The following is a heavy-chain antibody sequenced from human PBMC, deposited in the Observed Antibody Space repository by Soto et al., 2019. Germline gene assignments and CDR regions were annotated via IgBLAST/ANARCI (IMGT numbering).Heavy chain of an antibody. CDR2: IYYSGST. CDR1: GGSISSSSYY. J-gene: IGHJ3*02. Sequence: SETLSLTCTVSGGSISSSSYYWGWIRQPPGKGLEWIGSIYYSGSTNYNPSLKSRVTISVDTSKNQFSLKLSSVTAADTAVYYCARHWAVVVAATSYDAYDIWGQGTMVTVSS. V-gene: IGHV4-39*01. CDR3: ARHWAVVVAATSYDAYDI. D-gene: IGHD2-15*01.